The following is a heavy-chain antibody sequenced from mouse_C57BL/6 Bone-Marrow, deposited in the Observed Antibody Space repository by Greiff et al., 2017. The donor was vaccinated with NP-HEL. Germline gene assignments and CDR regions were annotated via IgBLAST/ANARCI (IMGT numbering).Heavy chain of an antibody. J-gene: IGHJ3*01. V-gene: IGHV1-54*01. Sequence: QVQLQQSGAELVRPGTSVKVSCKASGYAFTNYLIEWVKQRPGQGLEWIGVINPGSGGTNYNEKFKGKATLTADKSSSTAYMQLSSLTSEDSAVYFCARELLRCWGQGTLVTFSA. D-gene: IGHD1-1*01. CDR2: INPGSGGT. CDR3: ARELLRC. CDR1: GYAFTNYL.